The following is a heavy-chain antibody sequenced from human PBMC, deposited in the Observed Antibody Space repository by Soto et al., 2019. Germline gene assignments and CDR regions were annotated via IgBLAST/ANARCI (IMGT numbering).Heavy chain of an antibody. Sequence: SETLSLTCAVYGGSFSGYYWSWIRQPPGKGLEWIGEINHSGSTNYNPSLKCRVTISVDTSKNQFSLKLSSVTAADTAVYYCARGLNYYGSGSYYKFGYYFDYWGQGTLVTVSS. D-gene: IGHD3-10*01. CDR3: ARGLNYYGSGSYYKFGYYFDY. V-gene: IGHV4-34*01. CDR2: INHSGST. J-gene: IGHJ4*02. CDR1: GGSFSGYY.